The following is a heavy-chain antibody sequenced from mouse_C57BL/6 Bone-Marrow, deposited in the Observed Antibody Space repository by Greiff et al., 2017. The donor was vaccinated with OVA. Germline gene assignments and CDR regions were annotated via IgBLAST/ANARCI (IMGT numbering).Heavy chain of an antibody. CDR3: ARRGYYGNYWYFDV. V-gene: IGHV1-82*01. CDR2: IYPGDGDT. J-gene: IGHJ1*03. CDR1: GYAFSSSW. Sequence: QVQLQQSGPELVKPGASVKISCKASGYAFSSSWMNWVKQRPGKGLEWIGRIYPGDGDTNYNGKFKGKATLTADKSSSTAYMQLSSLTSEDSAVYSCARRGYYGNYWYFDVWGTGTTVTVSS. D-gene: IGHD2-1*01.